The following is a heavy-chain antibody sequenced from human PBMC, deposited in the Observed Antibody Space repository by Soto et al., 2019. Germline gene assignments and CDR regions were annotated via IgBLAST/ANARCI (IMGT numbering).Heavy chain of an antibody. CDR2: IKQDGSEK. J-gene: IGHJ3*02. V-gene: IGHV3-7*04. CDR1: GFTFSSYW. Sequence: GGSLRLSCAASGFTFSSYWMSWVRQTPGKGLKWMANIKQDGSEKWYVDSVKGRFTISRDNAKKSLYLQMNSLRVEDTAVYYCARGDYHDSSGPFSDAFDIWGQGTMVTVSS. CDR3: ARGDYHDSSGPFSDAFDI. D-gene: IGHD3-22*01.